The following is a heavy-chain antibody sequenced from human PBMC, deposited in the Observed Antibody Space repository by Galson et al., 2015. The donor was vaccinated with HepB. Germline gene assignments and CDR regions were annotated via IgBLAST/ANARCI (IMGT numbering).Heavy chain of an antibody. D-gene: IGHD3-10*01. CDR2: ISGSGGST. CDR3: AKGLTYYYGSGSYYTPAGYYYGMDV. J-gene: IGHJ6*02. CDR1: GFTFSSYA. V-gene: IGHV3-23*01. Sequence: SLRLSCAASGFTFSSYAMSWVRQAPGKGLEWVSAISGSGGSTYYADSVKGRFTISRDNSKNTLYLQMNSLRAEDTAVYYCAKGLTYYYGSGSYYTPAGYYYGMDVWGQGTTVTVSS.